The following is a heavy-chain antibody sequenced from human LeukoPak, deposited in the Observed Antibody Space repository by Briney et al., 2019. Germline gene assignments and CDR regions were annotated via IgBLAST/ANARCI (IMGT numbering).Heavy chain of an antibody. CDR1: GYTFTNYW. CDR3: ARGGYSSSWYYYSDY. J-gene: IGHJ4*02. CDR2: IYPGDADT. V-gene: IGHV5-51*01. D-gene: IGHD2-2*01. Sequence: GESLQISCQGSGYTFTNYWIGWVRQMPGKGLEWMGIIYPGDADTRYSPSFQGQVTISADKSITTAYLQWNSLKASDTAMYYCARGGYSSSWYYYSDYWGQGTLVTVSS.